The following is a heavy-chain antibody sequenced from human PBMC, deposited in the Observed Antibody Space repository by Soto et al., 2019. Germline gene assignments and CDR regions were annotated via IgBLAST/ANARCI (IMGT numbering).Heavy chain of an antibody. V-gene: IGHV4-4*02. CDR3: ARRYCSSTSCYVGWFDP. D-gene: IGHD2-2*01. Sequence: QVQLQESGPGLVKPSGTLSLTCAVSSGSISSSNWWSWVRQPPGKGLEWIGEIYHSGSTNYNPSLKSRVTISVDESKNQFSLKLSSVTAADTAVYYCARRYCSSTSCYVGWFDPWGQGTLVTVSS. J-gene: IGHJ5*02. CDR1: SGSISSSNW. CDR2: IYHSGST.